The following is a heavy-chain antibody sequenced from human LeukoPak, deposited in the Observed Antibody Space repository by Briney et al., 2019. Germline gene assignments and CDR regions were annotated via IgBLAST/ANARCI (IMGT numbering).Heavy chain of an antibody. CDR2: ITGSDDST. J-gene: IGHJ4*02. CDR1: GFTFSNNA. Sequence: QPGGSLRLSCAASGFTFSNNAMTGVRQAPGEGLEWVSTITGSDDSTYYADSVKGRFTISRDYSKNTVLLQLNNLRAEDTAIYYCAKGPQLYSGYHPDYRGQGTLVTVSS. D-gene: IGHD3-22*01. V-gene: IGHV3-23*01. CDR3: AKGPQLYSGYHPDY.